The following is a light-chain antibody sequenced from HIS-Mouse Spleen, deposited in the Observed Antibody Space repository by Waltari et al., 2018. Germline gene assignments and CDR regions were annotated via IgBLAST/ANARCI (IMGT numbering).Light chain of an antibody. V-gene: IGLV3-10*01. CDR1: ALPKKY. Sequence: SYELTQPPSVSVSPGQTARITCSGDALPKKYAYWYQQKSGQAPVVVIYEVSKRPSGIPEGLSGSRSGTMATLTISGAQVEDEADYYCYSTDSSGNHRVFGGGTKLTVL. J-gene: IGLJ2*01. CDR3: YSTDSSGNHRV. CDR2: EVS.